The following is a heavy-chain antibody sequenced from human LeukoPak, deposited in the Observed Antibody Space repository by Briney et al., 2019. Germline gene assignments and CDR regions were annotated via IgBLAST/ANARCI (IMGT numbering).Heavy chain of an antibody. V-gene: IGHV5-51*01. CDR2: IHPDDSDT. Sequence: GESLKISCKGSGYSFTSYWIAWVRQMPGKGLEWMGIIHPDDSDTRYSPSFQGQVTISADKSISTAYLQWSSLKASDTAMYYCARARSAYDPFDYWGQGTLVTVSS. J-gene: IGHJ4*02. D-gene: IGHD5-12*01. CDR1: GYSFTSYW. CDR3: ARARSAYDPFDY.